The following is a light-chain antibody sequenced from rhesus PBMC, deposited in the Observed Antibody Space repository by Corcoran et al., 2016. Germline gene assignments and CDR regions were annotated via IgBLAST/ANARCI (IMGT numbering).Light chain of an antibody. V-gene: IGKV1-25*02. CDR2: YAT. J-gene: IGKJ3*01. CDR3: QQYNALPLT. Sequence: ASQDINNYLAWYQQQPGKAPNLLIYYATTLHSGVPSRFSGSGSGTEFTLTISSLQPEDFATYYCQQYNALPLTFGPGTKLDIK. CDR1: QDINNY.